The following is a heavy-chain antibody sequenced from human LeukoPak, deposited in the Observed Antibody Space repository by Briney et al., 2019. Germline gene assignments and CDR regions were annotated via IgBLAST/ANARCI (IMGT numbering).Heavy chain of an antibody. CDR2: TYYSGST. CDR3: ARRGYSDT. CDR1: GGSISNSSYY. Sequence: PSETLSLTCTVSGGSISNSSYYWGWIRQPPGKGPEWIGSTYYSGSTYYNPSLRSRVTISVDTSKNQFSRKLTSVTAADTAVYYCARRGYSDTWGQGTLVTVSS. J-gene: IGHJ5*02. D-gene: IGHD6-13*01. V-gene: IGHV4-39*01.